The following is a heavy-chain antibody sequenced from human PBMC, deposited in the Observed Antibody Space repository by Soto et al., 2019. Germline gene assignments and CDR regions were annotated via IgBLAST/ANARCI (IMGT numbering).Heavy chain of an antibody. Sequence: QVQLQESGPGLVKPSGTLSLTCAVSGGSISSSNWWSWVRQPPGKGLEWIGEIYHSGSTNYNPSLMYRVTISVDESKNQFSRKLTSVTAADTAVYYCARVSGSYYYGMDVWGQGTTVTVSS. D-gene: IGHD1-26*01. CDR1: GGSISSSNW. CDR3: ARVSGSYYYGMDV. V-gene: IGHV4-4*02. CDR2: IYHSGST. J-gene: IGHJ6*02.